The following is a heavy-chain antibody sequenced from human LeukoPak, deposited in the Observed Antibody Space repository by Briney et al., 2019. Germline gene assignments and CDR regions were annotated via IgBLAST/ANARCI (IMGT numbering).Heavy chain of an antibody. J-gene: IGHJ4*02. V-gene: IGHV4-61*02. Sequence: SQTLSLTCTVSGGSISSGSYYWSWIRPPAGKGLEWIGRIYTSGSTNYNPSLKSRVTISVDTSKNQFSLKLSSVTAADTAVYYCARITIFGVVIDYWGQGTLVTVSS. CDR3: ARITIFGVVIDY. CDR2: IYTSGST. CDR1: GGSISSGSYY. D-gene: IGHD3-3*01.